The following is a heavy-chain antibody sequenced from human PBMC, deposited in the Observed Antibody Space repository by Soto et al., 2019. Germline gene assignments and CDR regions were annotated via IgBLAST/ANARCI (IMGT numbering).Heavy chain of an antibody. V-gene: IGHV3-15*01. CDR3: TTQPYYDILTGYYGIDY. Sequence: TGGSLRLSCAASGFTFSNAWMSWVRQAPGKGLEWVGRIKSKTDGGTTDYAAPVKGRFTISRDDSKNTLYLQMNSLKTEDTAVYYCTTQPYYDILTGYYGIDYWGQGTLVTVSS. J-gene: IGHJ4*02. CDR2: IKSKTDGGTT. CDR1: GFTFSNAW. D-gene: IGHD3-9*01.